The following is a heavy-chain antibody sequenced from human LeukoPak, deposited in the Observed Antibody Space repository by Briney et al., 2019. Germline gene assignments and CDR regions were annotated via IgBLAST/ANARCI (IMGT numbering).Heavy chain of an antibody. V-gene: IGHV4-59*06. D-gene: IGHD1-14*01. CDR2: IYYSGST. CDR3: ARGDRQSLVDY. CDR1: GGSISSYY. J-gene: IGHJ4*02. Sequence: SETLSLTCTVSGGSISSYYWSWIRQHPGKGLEWIGYIYYSGSTYYNPSLKSRVTISVDTSKNQFSLKLSSVTAADTAVYYCARGDRQSLVDYWGQGTLVTVSS.